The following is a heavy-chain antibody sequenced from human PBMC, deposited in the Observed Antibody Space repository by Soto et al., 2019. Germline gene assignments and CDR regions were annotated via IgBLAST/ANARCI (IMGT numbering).Heavy chain of an antibody. J-gene: IGHJ4*02. CDR1: GFTFSSYS. CDR3: HGYGY. V-gene: IGHV3-48*02. Sequence: GGSLRLSCAASGFTFSSYSMNWVRQAPGKGLEWVSYISTSSTIYYADSMKGRFTISRDNAKNSLSLQMNSLRDEDTAVYYCHGYGYWGQGTLVTVSS. CDR2: ISTSSTI. D-gene: IGHD5-12*01.